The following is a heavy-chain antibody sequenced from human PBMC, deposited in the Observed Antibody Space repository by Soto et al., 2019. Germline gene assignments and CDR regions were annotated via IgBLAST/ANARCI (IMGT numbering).Heavy chain of an antibody. D-gene: IGHD3-10*01. CDR2: INQVGSGE. Sequence: GGSLRLSCAASGFTFSTYWMSWVRQAPGKGLEWVGNINQVGSGENYVDSVKGRFTISRDNANHSLYLQMNSLRAEDTAVYYCARYRGPPRYLYYGMDVWGQGTTVTVSS. CDR1: GFTFSTYW. J-gene: IGHJ6*02. V-gene: IGHV3-7*01. CDR3: ARYRGPPRYLYYGMDV.